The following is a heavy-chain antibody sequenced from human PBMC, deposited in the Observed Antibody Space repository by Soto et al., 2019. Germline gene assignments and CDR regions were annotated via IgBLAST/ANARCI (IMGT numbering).Heavy chain of an antibody. CDR1: GFTFSSYW. CDR3: ARDDAYYGSGSYYHTPDAFDI. J-gene: IGHJ3*02. V-gene: IGHV3-7*01. Sequence: GGSLRLSCAASGFTFSSYWMSWVRQAPGKGLEWVANIKQDGSEKYYVDSVKGRFTISRDNAKNSLYLQMNSLRAEDTAVYYCARDDAYYGSGSYYHTPDAFDIWGQGTMVTVSS. D-gene: IGHD3-10*01. CDR2: IKQDGSEK.